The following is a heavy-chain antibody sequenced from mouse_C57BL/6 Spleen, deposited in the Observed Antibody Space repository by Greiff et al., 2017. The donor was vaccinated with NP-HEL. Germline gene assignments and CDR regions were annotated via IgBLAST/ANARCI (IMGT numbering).Heavy chain of an antibody. V-gene: IGHV1-53*01. CDR1: GYTFTSYW. CDR3: ARSGYYVGSSYDYDAMDY. D-gene: IGHD1-1*01. Sequence: VQLQQSGTELVKPGASVKLSCKASGYTFTSYWMHWVKQRPGQGLEWIGNINPSNGGTNYNEKFESKATLTVDKSSSTAYMQLSSLTSEDSAVYYCARSGYYVGSSYDYDAMDYWGQGTSVTVSS. J-gene: IGHJ4*01. CDR2: INPSNGGT.